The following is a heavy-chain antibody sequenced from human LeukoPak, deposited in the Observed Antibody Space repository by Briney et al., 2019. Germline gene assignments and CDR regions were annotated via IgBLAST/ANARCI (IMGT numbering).Heavy chain of an antibody. V-gene: IGHV3-23*01. J-gene: IGHJ4*02. Sequence: GGSLRLSCEASGFTFSSYAMSWVRQAPGKGLEWVSAISGSGGSTYYADSVKGRFTISRDNSENTLYLQMNSLRVEDTAVYYCANSSSGWYDFDYWGQGTLVTVSS. D-gene: IGHD6-19*01. CDR1: GFTFSSYA. CDR3: ANSSSGWYDFDY. CDR2: ISGSGGST.